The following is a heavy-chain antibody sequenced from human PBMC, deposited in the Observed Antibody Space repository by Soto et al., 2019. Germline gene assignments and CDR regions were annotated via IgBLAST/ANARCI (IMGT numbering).Heavy chain of an antibody. CDR3: ARLWRIPYCTNGVCYSWFDP. V-gene: IGHV4-34*01. D-gene: IGHD2-8*01. J-gene: IGHJ5*02. Sequence: SETLSLTCAVYGGSFSGYYWSWIRQPPGKGLEWIGEINHSGSTNYNPSLKSRVTISVDTSKNQFSLKLSSVTAADTAVYYCARLWRIPYCTNGVCYSWFDPWGQGTLVTVSS. CDR2: INHSGST. CDR1: GGSFSGYY.